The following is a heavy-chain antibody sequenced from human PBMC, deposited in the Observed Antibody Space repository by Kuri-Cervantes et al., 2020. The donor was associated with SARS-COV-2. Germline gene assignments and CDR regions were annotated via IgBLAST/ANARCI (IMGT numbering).Heavy chain of an antibody. Sequence: SETLSLTCTVSGYSISSGYYWGWIRQPPGKGLEWIGSIYHSGSTNYNPSLKSRVTISVDTSKNQFSLKLSSVTAADTAVYYCARCRRIAAASRWFDPWGQGTLVTVSS. CDR3: ARCRRIAAASRWFDP. D-gene: IGHD6-13*01. CDR2: IYHSGST. CDR1: GYSISSGYY. V-gene: IGHV4-38-2*02. J-gene: IGHJ5*02.